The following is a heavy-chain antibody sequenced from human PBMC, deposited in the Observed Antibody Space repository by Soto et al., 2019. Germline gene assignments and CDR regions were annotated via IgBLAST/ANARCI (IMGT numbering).Heavy chain of an antibody. V-gene: IGHV4-59*01. CDR2: VHYIGST. CDR1: GNSISSYY. D-gene: IGHD3-16*01. Sequence: PSETLSLTCTVSGNSISSYYWSWIRQPPGKGLEWIGYVHYIGSTNYNPSLRSRVTISISTSKNQFSLKLSSVTAADTAVYYCARWRFEGYNWFDPWGQEPWSPSPQ. CDR3: ARWRFEGYNWFDP. J-gene: IGHJ5*02.